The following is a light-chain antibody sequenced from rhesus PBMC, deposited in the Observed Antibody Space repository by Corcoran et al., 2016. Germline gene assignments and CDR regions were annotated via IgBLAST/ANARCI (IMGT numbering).Light chain of an antibody. V-gene: IGKV1-33*01. J-gene: IGKJ4*01. CDR1: QDISNA. Sequence: DIQMSQSPSSLSASVGDKVTISCRASQDISNALAWYQQKPGKAPTALIYATSNLESGVPSRFSGRRSGTDFTLPIGSLHPEDFATYYCQQGYNSPLTFGGGTKVEIK. CDR3: QQGYNSPLT. CDR2: ATS.